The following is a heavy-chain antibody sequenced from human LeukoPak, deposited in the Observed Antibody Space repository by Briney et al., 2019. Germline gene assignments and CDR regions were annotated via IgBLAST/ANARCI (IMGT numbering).Heavy chain of an antibody. CDR3: AREPAVAGTVGY. D-gene: IGHD6-19*01. CDR2: IYYSGST. V-gene: IGHV4-59*01. Sequence: SETLSLTCTVSGGSISSYYWSWIRQPPGKGLEWIGYIYYSGSTNYNPSLKSRVTISVDTSKNQFSLKLSSVTAADTAVYYCAREPAVAGTVGYWGQGTLVTVSS. CDR1: GGSISSYY. J-gene: IGHJ4*02.